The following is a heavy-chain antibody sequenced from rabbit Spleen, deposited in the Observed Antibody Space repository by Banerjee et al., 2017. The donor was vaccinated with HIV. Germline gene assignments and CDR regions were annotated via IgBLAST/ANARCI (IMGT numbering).Heavy chain of an antibody. D-gene: IGHD4-1*01. J-gene: IGHJ4*01. V-gene: IGHV1S40*01. CDR2: IYSGSSGDT. CDR3: ARETSSGWGIVSFYFSL. CDR1: GFSFSSRNY. Sequence: QSLEESGGDLVKPGASLTLTCTASGFSFSSRNYMCWVRQAPGKGLEWIACIYSGSSGDTYYASWAKGRITISKTSSTTVTLQMTSLTAADTATYFCARETSSGWGIVSFYFSLWGQGTLVTVS.